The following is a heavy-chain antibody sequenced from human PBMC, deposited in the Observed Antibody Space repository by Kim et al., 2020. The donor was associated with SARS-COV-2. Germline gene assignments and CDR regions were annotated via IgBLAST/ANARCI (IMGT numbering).Heavy chain of an antibody. D-gene: IGHD6-19*01. CDR1: GESFTDYY. CDR3: ARVGGTSVARIYLDY. V-gene: IGHV4-34*01. Sequence: SETLSLTCAVYGESFTDYYWSWIRQTPGKGLEWIGEINYRGNSVYNPSLRSRITIPIDPSKKQFSLNLRSVTAVDMAVCYCARVGGTSVARIYLDYWGQG. J-gene: IGHJ4*02. CDR2: INYRGNS.